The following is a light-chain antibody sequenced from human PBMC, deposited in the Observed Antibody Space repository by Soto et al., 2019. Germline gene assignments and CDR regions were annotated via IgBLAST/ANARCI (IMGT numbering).Light chain of an antibody. V-gene: IGLV2-18*02. CDR1: STDFVSYNR. CDR3: CSYAGGSNFL. CDR2: EAS. J-gene: IGLJ2*01. Sequence: QSALTQPPSVSGSPGQSVTISCTGTSTDFVSYNRVSWYQQPPGTAPKLIIYEASNRPSGVPDRFSGSKSGNTASLTISGLQAADEADYYCCSYAGGSNFLFGGGTKLTVL.